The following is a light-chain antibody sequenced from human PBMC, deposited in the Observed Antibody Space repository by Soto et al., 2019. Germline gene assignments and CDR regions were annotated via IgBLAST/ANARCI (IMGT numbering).Light chain of an antibody. CDR2: EVS. J-gene: IGLJ2*01. CDR1: SSDVGGYNY. Sequence: QSALTQPPSASGSPGXSVTISCTGTSSDVGGYNYVSWYQQHPGKAPKLMIYEVSKRPPGVPDRFSGSKSGNTASLTVSGLQAEDEADYYCSSYAGSNNLVFGGGTKVTVL. V-gene: IGLV2-8*01. CDR3: SSYAGSNNLV.